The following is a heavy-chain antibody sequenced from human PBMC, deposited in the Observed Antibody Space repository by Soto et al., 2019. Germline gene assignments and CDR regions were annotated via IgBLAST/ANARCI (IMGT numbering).Heavy chain of an antibody. CDR3: AKPSLDYGDYPTFYFDY. V-gene: IGHV3-23*01. CDR1: GFTLSSYA. D-gene: IGHD4-17*01. Sequence: GGSLRLSCAASGFTLSSYAMSWVRQAPGKGLEWVSAISGSGGSTYYADSVKGRFTISRDNSKNTLYLQMNSLRAEDTAVYYCAKPSLDYGDYPTFYFDYGVQGTLVNVS. J-gene: IGHJ4*02. CDR2: ISGSGGST.